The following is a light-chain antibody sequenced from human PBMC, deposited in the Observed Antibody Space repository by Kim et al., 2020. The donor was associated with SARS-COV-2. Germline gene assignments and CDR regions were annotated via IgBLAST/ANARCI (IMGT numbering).Light chain of an antibody. CDR1: NIGSKR. J-gene: IGLJ3*02. V-gene: IGLV3-21*04. CDR3: QVWDSSSDHPGV. CDR2: YDS. Sequence: PGKTARITGGGNNIGSKRVPWYQQKPGQAPVLVIYYDSDRPSGIPERFSGSNSGNTATLTISRVEAGDEADYYCQVWDSSSDHPGVFGGGTQLTVL.